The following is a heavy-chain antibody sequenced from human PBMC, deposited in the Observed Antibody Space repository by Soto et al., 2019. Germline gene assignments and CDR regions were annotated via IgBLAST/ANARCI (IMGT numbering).Heavy chain of an antibody. Sequence: ASVKVSCKASGYTFTSYYMHWVRQAPGQGLEWMGIINPSGGSTSYAQKFQGRVTMTRDTSTSTVHMELSRLRSEDTAVYYCASGTTIFGIATCMDVWGQGTTVTVSS. CDR2: INPSGGST. CDR1: GYTFTSYY. V-gene: IGHV1-46*01. CDR3: ASGTTIFGIATCMDV. D-gene: IGHD3-3*01. J-gene: IGHJ6*02.